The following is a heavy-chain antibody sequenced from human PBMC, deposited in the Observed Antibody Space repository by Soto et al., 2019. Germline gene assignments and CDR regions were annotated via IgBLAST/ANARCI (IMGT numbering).Heavy chain of an antibody. CDR1: GFKFSNYA. V-gene: IGHV3-23*01. CDR3: AKDRRAGGNSAFYFDF. CDR2: ISATGGGT. Sequence: GGSLRLSCAASGFKFSNYAMSWVRQAPGKGLEWVSLISATGGGTYYADSVKGRFTISRDNPHNTLYLQVHSLTAEDTAVYYCAKDRRAGGNSAFYFDFWGQGAQVTVSS. D-gene: IGHD3-16*01. J-gene: IGHJ4*02.